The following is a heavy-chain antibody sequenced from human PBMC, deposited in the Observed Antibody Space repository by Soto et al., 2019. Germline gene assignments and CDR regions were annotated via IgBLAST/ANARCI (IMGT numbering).Heavy chain of an antibody. J-gene: IGHJ6*02. CDR1: GYTFSTYA. Sequence: VKVSCKASGYTFSTYAMHWVRQAPGQSLEWMGWLNGGTGQTRYSQKFQDRVIITRDTSASTGYMELSSLTSEDTAVYYCARGKGMEENYFYYGLDIWGQGTTVTVSS. CDR2: LNGGTGQT. CDR3: ARGKGMEENYFYYGLDI. D-gene: IGHD1-1*01. V-gene: IGHV1-3*01.